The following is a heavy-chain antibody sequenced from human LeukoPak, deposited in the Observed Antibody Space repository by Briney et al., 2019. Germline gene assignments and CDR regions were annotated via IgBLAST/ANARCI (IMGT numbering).Heavy chain of an antibody. J-gene: IGHJ3*02. V-gene: IGHV3-74*01. CDR3: ARGEYCSGGSYYSAAFDI. CDR2: IYSDGSST. D-gene: IGHD2-15*01. CDR1: GFTFSSYW. Sequence: GGSLRLSCAASGFTFSSYWMHWVRQAPGKGLVWVSRIYSDGSSTNYADSVKGRFTISRDNAKNTLYLQMNSLRAEDTAVYYCARGEYCSGGSYYSAAFDIWGQGTMVTVSS.